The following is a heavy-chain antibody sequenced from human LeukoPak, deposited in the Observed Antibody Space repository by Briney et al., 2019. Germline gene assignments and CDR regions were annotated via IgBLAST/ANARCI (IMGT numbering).Heavy chain of an antibody. CDR1: GGSISSYY. J-gene: IGHJ2*01. V-gene: IGHV4-59*01. CDR3: ASYQLPSYWYFDL. CDR2: IYYSGST. D-gene: IGHD2-2*01. Sequence: SETLSLTCTVSGGSISSYYWSWIRQPPGKGLEWIGYIYYSGSTNYNPSLKSRVTISVDTSKNQFSLKLSSVTAADTAVYYCASYQLPSYWYFDLWGRGTLVTVSS.